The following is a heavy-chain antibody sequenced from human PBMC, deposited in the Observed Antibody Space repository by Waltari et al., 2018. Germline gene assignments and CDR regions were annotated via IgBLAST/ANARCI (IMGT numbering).Heavy chain of an antibody. V-gene: IGHV4-34*01. CDR1: GGSFSGYY. Sequence: QVQLQQWGAGLLKPSETLSLTCAVYGGSFSGYYWSWIRQPPGKGLEWIGEINHSGSTNSHPPLKSRVTIAVDTSKNQFSLKLSSVTAADTAVYYCARARTEYYYGSGSYFFDYWGQGTLVTVSS. CDR2: INHSGST. CDR3: ARARTEYYYGSGSYFFDY. J-gene: IGHJ4*02. D-gene: IGHD3-10*01.